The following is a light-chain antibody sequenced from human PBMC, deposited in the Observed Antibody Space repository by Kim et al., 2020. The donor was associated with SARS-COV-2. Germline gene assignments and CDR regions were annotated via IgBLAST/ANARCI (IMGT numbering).Light chain of an antibody. Sequence: PGERVTLPCRASQTVAGNFLAWYQHKFGRAPRLLILGASTRASGISDRFSGSGSGTDFTLTISRLEPEDSAVYYCQQLGGSPEITFGQGTRLEIK. CDR1: QTVAGNF. CDR2: GAS. V-gene: IGKV3-20*01. J-gene: IGKJ5*01. CDR3: QQLGGSPEIT.